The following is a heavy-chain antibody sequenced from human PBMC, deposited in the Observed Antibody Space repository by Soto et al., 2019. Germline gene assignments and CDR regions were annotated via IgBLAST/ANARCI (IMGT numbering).Heavy chain of an antibody. CDR2: IYPGDSDT. J-gene: IGHJ5*02. Sequence: PGSSQKISCKVAVYRFTIYWLGLVRPMPGKGLEWMGIIYPGDSDTRYSPSFQGQVTISADKSISTAYLQWSSLKASDTAMYYCARRWDWFDPWGQGTLVTVSS. CDR3: ARRWDWFDP. V-gene: IGHV5-51*03. CDR1: VYRFTIYW.